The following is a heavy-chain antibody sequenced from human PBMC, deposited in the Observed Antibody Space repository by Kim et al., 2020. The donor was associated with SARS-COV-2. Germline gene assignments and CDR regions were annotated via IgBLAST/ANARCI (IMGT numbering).Heavy chain of an antibody. D-gene: IGHD3-22*01. J-gene: IGHJ5*02. CDR2: IYHRGST. CDR1: GGSISSSNW. Sequence: SETLSLTCAVSGGSISSSNWWCWVRQPPGKGLEWIGEIYHRGSTNYNPSLKSRVTISVDMSKNQFSLKRSSVTAADTAVYYCARVGDVYYYDSSGYYHKYNWFDPWGQGTLVTVSS. V-gene: IGHV4-4*02. CDR3: ARVGDVYYYDSSGYYHKYNWFDP.